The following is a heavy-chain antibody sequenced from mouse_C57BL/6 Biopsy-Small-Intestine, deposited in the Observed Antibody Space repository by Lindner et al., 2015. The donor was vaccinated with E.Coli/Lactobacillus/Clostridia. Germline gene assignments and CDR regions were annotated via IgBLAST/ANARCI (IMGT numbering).Heavy chain of an antibody. CDR1: GYSFTGYN. V-gene: IGHV1-39*01. J-gene: IGHJ3*01. CDR2: INPNYNTT. Sequence: VQLQESGAELVKPGASVKISCKASGYSFTGYNMNWVKQSHGKGLEWIGHINPNYNTTTYSQKFKVKATLTVDKSSSTAYMQLNSLTSVDSAVYFCARGSSWFAYWGQGTLVTVSA. CDR3: ARGSSWFAY.